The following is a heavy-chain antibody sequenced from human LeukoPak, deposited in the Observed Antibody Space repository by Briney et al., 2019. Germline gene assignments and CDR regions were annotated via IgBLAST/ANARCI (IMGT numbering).Heavy chain of an antibody. V-gene: IGHV3-49*04. J-gene: IGHJ5*02. D-gene: IGHD2-8*02. CDR3: RRVLDWFDP. Sequence: GSLRLSCTASGFTFGDYAMSWVRQAPGKGLEWVGFIRSKAYGGTTEYAASVKGRFTISRDDSKSIAYLQMNSLKTEDTAVYYCRRVLDWFDPWGQGTLVTVSS. CDR2: IRSKAYGGTT. CDR1: GFTFGDYA.